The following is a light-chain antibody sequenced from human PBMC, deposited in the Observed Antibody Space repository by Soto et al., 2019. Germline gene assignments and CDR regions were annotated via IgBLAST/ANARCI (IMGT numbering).Light chain of an antibody. CDR3: QQYGNSPIT. CDR1: QITSTS. J-gene: IGKJ5*01. CDR2: DAS. V-gene: IGKV3-20*01. Sequence: IVLTQFPGTLSLSPGERATLSCRASQITSTSLAWYQQKPGQAPRLLMYDASSRAAGIPDRFTGSGSGTDFSLTISRLEPDDLAVYYCQQYGNSPITFGQGTRLEIK.